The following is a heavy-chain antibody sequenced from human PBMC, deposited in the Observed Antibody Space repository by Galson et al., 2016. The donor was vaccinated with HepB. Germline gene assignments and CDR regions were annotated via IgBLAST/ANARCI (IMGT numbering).Heavy chain of an antibody. Sequence: SLRLSCAASGFTFSSYAMSWVRQAPGKGLEWVSVINSSGGSTYYVDSVKGRFTISRDNSKNTLYLQMNSLRADDTAVYYCAKNPVRALLGLYYLDYWGQGILVTVSS. V-gene: IGHV3-23*01. CDR3: AKNPVRALLGLYYLDY. J-gene: IGHJ4*02. CDR2: INSSGGST. D-gene: IGHD2-15*01. CDR1: GFTFSSYA.